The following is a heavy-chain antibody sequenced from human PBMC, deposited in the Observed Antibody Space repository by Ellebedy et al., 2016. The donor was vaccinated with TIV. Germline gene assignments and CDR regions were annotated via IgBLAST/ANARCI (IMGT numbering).Heavy chain of an antibody. J-gene: IGHJ5*02. CDR3: ARPFRYSSSWYGVWFDP. V-gene: IGHV1-69*13. D-gene: IGHD6-13*01. CDR1: GGTFSKYA. CDR2: IITMFGTA. Sequence: AASVKVSCKASGGTFSKYALSWVRQAPGQGLEWMGGIITMFGTANYAQKFQGRVTITADESTSTAYMELSSLRSEDTAVYYCARPFRYSSSWYGVWFDPWGQGTLVTVSS.